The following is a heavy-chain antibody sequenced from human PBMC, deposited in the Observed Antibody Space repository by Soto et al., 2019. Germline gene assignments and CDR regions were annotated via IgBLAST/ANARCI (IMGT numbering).Heavy chain of an antibody. CDR1: GGSISSYY. V-gene: IGHV4-59*01. Sequence: SETLSLTCTVSGGSISSYYWSWIRQPPGKGLEWIGYIYYSGSTNYNPSLKSRVTISVDTSKNQFSLKLSSVTAAATAVYYCASQGPSGTSLYDFDFWGQGTLVTVSS. D-gene: IGHD1-7*01. CDR3: ASQGPSGTSLYDFDF. CDR2: IYYSGST. J-gene: IGHJ4*02.